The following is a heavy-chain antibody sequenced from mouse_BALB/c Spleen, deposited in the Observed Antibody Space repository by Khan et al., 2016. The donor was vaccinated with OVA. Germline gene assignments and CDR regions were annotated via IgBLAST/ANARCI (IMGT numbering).Heavy chain of an antibody. J-gene: IGHJ4*01. CDR3: ARQLSDAMDY. CDR2: INPDSSTI. CDR1: GFDFSSYW. V-gene: IGHV4-1*02. D-gene: IGHD1-3*01. Sequence: EVKLLESGGGLVQPGGSLKLSCAASGFDFSSYWMSWVRQAPGKGLEWIGEINPDSSTINYAPSLKEKFIISRDNAKNTLYLQMSKVRSEDTARSYCARQLSDAMDYWGQGTTVTVSS.